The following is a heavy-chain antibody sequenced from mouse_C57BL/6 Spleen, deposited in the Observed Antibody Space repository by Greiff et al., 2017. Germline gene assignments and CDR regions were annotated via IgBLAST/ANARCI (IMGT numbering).Heavy chain of an antibody. Sequence: EVQLQQSGPGLVKPSQSLSLTCSVTGYSITSGYYWNWIRQFPGNKLEWMGYISYDGSNNYNPSLKNRISITRDTSKNQFFLKLNSVTTEDTATYYCARGENYRYYAMDYWGQGTSVTVSS. J-gene: IGHJ4*01. CDR2: ISYDGSN. V-gene: IGHV3-6*01. CDR1: GYSITSGYY. CDR3: ARGENYRYYAMDY. D-gene: IGHD2-1*01.